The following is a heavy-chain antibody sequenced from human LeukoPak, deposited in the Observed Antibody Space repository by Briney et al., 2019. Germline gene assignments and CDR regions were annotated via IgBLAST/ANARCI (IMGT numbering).Heavy chain of an antibody. J-gene: IGHJ4*02. CDR1: GFTFSSYD. D-gene: IGHD4-23*01. CDR2: ISGSGGST. CDR3: AKSDLNYGGNPDY. Sequence: GGSLRLSCAVSGFTFSSYDMSWVRQAPGKGLEWVSGISGSGGSTYYADSVKGRFTISRDNSKNTLYLQMNYLRAEDTAVYYCAKSDLNYGGNPDYWGQGTLVTVSS. V-gene: IGHV3-23*01.